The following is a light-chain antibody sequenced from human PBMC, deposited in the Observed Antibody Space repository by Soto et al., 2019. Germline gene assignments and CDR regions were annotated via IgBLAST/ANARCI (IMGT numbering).Light chain of an antibody. J-gene: IGKJ4*01. V-gene: IGKV3-20*01. CDR1: QSVSSSY. Sequence: EIVLTQSPGTLSLSPGEGGTLSCRASQSVSSSYLAWYQQKPGQAPRLLIYGASSRATGIPDRFSGSGSGTDFTLTISRLEPEDCAVYYCQQYGSSPRLTFGGGTKVEIK. CDR2: GAS. CDR3: QQYGSSPRLT.